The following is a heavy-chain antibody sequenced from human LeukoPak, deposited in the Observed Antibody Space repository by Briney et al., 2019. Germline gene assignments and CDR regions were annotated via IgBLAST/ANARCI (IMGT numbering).Heavy chain of an antibody. J-gene: IGHJ2*01. CDR3: ARVFGYSSSWYLGLDWYFDL. CDR1: GGSISSSNW. Sequence: PSETLSLTCAVSGGSISSSNWWSWVRQPPGKGLEWIGYIYYSGSTNYNPSLKSRVTISVDTSKNQFSLKLSSVTAADTAVYYCARVFGYSSSWYLGLDWYFDLWGRGTLVTVSS. D-gene: IGHD6-13*01. V-gene: IGHV4-4*02. CDR2: IYYSGST.